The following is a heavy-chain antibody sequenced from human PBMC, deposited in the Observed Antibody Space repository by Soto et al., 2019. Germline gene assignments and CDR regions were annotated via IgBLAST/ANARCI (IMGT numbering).Heavy chain of an antibody. CDR2: SYTSGSP. D-gene: IGHD3-10*01. V-gene: IGHV4-4*07. J-gene: IGHJ4*02. Sequence: SETLSLTCTVSGGSISSYYWNWIRQPAGKGLEWIGRSYTSGSPNYNPSLKSRVTLSVDTSKNQFSLRLSSVTAADTAVYYCAREYYSGSGTYYAPFDFWGQGTLVTVSS. CDR3: AREYYSGSGTYYAPFDF. CDR1: GGSISSYY.